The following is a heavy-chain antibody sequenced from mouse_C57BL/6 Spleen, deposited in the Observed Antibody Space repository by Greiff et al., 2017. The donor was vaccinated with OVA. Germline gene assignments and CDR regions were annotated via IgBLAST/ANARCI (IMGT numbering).Heavy chain of an antibody. Sequence: VQLQESGAELARPGASVKLSCKASGYTFTSYGISWVKQRTGQGLEWIGEIYPRSGNTYYNEKFKGKATMTADKSSSTAYMELRSLTSEDSAVYFCARGGDPYYAMDYWGQGTSVTVSS. V-gene: IGHV1-81*01. CDR1: GYTFTSYG. CDR2: IYPRSGNT. CDR3: ARGGDPYYAMDY. J-gene: IGHJ4*01.